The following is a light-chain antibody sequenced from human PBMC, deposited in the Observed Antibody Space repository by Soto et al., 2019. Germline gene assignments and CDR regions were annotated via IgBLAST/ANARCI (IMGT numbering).Light chain of an antibody. Sequence: QSVLTQPPSASGTPGQRVTISCSGSSSNIESNTVNWYQQLPGTAPKLLIYNNNQRPSGVPDRFSGSKSGTSGSLAISGLQSEDEADYYCSAWDDSLNGLVFGTGTKLTVL. CDR2: NNN. CDR1: SSNIESNT. CDR3: SAWDDSLNGLV. J-gene: IGLJ1*01. V-gene: IGLV1-44*01.